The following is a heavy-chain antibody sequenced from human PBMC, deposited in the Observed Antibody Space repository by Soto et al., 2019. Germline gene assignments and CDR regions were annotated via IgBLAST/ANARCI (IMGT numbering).Heavy chain of an antibody. CDR1: GYTFTSYA. V-gene: IGHV1-3*01. CDR3: ARTYSGSLGGWFDP. CDR2: INAGNGNT. D-gene: IGHD1-26*01. Sequence: ASVKVSCKASGYTFTSYAMHWVRQAPGQRLEWMGWINAGNGNTKYSQKFQGRVTITRDTSASTAYMELSSLRSGDTAVYYCARTYSGSLGGWFDPWGQGTLVTVSS. J-gene: IGHJ5*02.